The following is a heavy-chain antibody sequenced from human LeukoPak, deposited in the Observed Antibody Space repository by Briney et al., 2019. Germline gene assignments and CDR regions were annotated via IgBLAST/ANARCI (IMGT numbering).Heavy chain of an antibody. CDR2: INHSGST. CDR3: ARAPFFDP. J-gene: IGHJ5*02. CDR1: GFTFSGSA. Sequence: GSLRLSCAASGFTFSGSAMHWVRQAPGKGLEWIGEINHSGSTNYNPSLKSRVTISVDTSKNQFSLKLSSVTAADTAVYYCARAPFFDPWGQGTLVTVSS. V-gene: IGHV4-34*01.